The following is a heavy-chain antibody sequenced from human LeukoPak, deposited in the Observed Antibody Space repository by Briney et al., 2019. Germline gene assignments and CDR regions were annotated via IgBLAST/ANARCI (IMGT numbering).Heavy chain of an antibody. V-gene: IGHV4-59*01. D-gene: IGHD6-19*01. Sequence: SETLSLTCTVSAGSISSYYWSWIRQPPGKGLEWIGYIYYSGSTNYNPSLKSRVTISVDTSKNQFSLKLSSVTAADTAVYSCARDHSSGWFGSDYWGQGTLVTVSS. CDR3: ARDHSSGWFGSDY. CDR2: IYYSGST. CDR1: AGSISSYY. J-gene: IGHJ4*02.